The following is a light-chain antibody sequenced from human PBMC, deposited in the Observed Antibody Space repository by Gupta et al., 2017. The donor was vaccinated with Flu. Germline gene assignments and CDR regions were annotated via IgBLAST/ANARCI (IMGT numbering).Light chain of an antibody. J-gene: IGKJ5*01. CDR2: KAS. CDR3: QQYNSYSIT. V-gene: IGKV1-5*03. Sequence: PSPLSASVGDTVTITCRASQSIGTWLAWYQQKPGKAPKILIYKASNLESGVPSRFSGSGSGTQFTLTISSLQPDDFATYYCQQYNSYSITFGQGTRLEIK. CDR1: QSIGTW.